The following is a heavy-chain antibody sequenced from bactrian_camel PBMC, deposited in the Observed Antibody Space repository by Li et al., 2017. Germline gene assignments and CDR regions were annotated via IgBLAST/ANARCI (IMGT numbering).Heavy chain of an antibody. CDR2: ISTDGSTT. CDR1: EFSFSSVY. Sequence: HVQLVESGGGLVQPGGSLTLSCAVAEFSFSSVYMSWVRQTPGKVLEWVSSISTDGSTTSYADSVMGRFTISRDNAKNTVYLQMYSLIAEDTALYYCTAEQMGWSWYNHWGQGTQVTVS. CDR3: TAEQMGWSWYNH. V-gene: IGHV3-2*01. D-gene: IGHD5*01. J-gene: IGHJ4*01.